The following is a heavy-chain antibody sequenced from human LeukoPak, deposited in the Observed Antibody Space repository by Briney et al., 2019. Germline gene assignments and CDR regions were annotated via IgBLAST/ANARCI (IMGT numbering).Heavy chain of an antibody. V-gene: IGHV3-7*03. CDR3: ARGALRSVDY. CDR1: GLPFSTYW. J-gene: IGHJ4*02. Sequence: GGSLRLSCAASGLPFSTYWMSWVRQAPGKGLECVGIINEHGSEKYYVDSVKGRFTISRDNAKDSLYLQINSLRAEDTAVYYCARGALRSVDYWGQGTLLTVSS. D-gene: IGHD3-10*02. CDR2: INEHGSEK.